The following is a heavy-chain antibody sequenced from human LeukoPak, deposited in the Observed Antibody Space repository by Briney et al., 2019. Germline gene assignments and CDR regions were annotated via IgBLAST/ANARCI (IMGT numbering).Heavy chain of an antibody. J-gene: IGHJ6*02. Sequence: GGSLRLSCAASGFTFSSYSMNWVRQAPGKGLEWVSSISSSSSYIYYADSVKGRFTISRDNAKNSLYLQMNSLRTEDTALYYCARDLHYWAAMDVWGQGTTVTVSS. D-gene: IGHD2-8*02. CDR3: ARDLHYWAAMDV. V-gene: IGHV3-21*04. CDR2: ISSSSSYI. CDR1: GFTFSSYS.